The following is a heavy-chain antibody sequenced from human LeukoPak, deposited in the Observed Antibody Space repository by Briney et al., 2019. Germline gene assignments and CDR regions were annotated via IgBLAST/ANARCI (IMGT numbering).Heavy chain of an antibody. CDR1: GFTFSSYE. Sequence: GGSLRLSCAASGFTFSSYEMNWVRQAPGKGLEWVSYISSSGSTIYYADSVKGRFTISRDNAKNSLYLQMNSLRAEDTAIYYCAKNGDRGAYCSGGSCYPYYYYYIDVWGKGTTVAISS. J-gene: IGHJ6*03. CDR2: ISSSGSTI. CDR3: AKNGDRGAYCSGGSCYPYYYYYIDV. D-gene: IGHD2-15*01. V-gene: IGHV3-48*03.